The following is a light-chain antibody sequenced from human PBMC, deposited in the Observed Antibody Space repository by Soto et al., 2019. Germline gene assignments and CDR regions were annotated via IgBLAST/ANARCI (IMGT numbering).Light chain of an antibody. Sequence: QSALTQPPSVSGSPGQSVTISCTGTSSDVGSYNRVSWYQQPPGTAPKLMIYEVSNRPSGVPDRFFGSKSGNTASLTISGLQAEDEADYYCSSFTSSNTWVLGGGTQLTVL. CDR3: SSFTSSNTWV. CDR2: EVS. V-gene: IGLV2-18*02. CDR1: SSDVGSYNR. J-gene: IGLJ3*02.